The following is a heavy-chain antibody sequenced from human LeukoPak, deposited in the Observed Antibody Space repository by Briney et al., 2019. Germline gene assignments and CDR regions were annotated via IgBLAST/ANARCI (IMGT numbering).Heavy chain of an antibody. CDR1: GGSISSYY. J-gene: IGHJ4*02. D-gene: IGHD2-15*01. CDR3: ARHSNGGDCSGGSCYIFDY. V-gene: IGHV4-59*01. Sequence: SETLSLTCTASGGSISSYYWSWIRQPPGKGLEWIGSIYVSASTNYNPSLKSRVTISVDTSKNQFSLKLNSVTAADTAVYYCARHSNGGDCSGGSCYIFDYWGQGTLVTVSS. CDR2: IYVSAST.